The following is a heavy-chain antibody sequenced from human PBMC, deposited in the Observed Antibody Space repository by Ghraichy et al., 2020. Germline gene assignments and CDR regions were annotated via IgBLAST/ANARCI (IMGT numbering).Heavy chain of an antibody. CDR1: GFIVSRES. CDR2: LYRGGST. CDR3: AREIQEDRGLHTDWYFDL. Sequence: GGSLRLSCEVSGFIVSRESMSWIRQSPGKGLEWVSTLYRGGSTFYADSVKGRFIISSDNSKNSLFLQLNNLRVDDTAGYFCAREIQEDRGLHTDWYFDLWGRGTLVTVAS. J-gene: IGHJ2*01. V-gene: IGHV3-53*01. D-gene: IGHD5-18*01.